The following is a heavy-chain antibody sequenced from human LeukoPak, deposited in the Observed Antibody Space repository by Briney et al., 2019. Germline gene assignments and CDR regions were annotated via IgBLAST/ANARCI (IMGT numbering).Heavy chain of an antibody. D-gene: IGHD6-19*01. Sequence: ASVKVSCKASGYTFTCYYMHWVRQAPGQGLEWMGWINPNSGGTNYAQKFQGRVTMTRDTSISTAYMELSRLRSDDTAVYYCASGSNSPIAVAGPDNWFDPWGQGTLVTVSS. V-gene: IGHV1-2*02. CDR1: GYTFTCYY. CDR2: INPNSGGT. J-gene: IGHJ5*02. CDR3: ASGSNSPIAVAGPDNWFDP.